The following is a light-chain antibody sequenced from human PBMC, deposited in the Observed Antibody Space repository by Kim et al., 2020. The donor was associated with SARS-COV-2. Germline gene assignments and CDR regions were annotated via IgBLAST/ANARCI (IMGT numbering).Light chain of an antibody. CDR3: QQYQISPWT. V-gene: IGKV3-20*01. CDR1: QSVRDTY. J-gene: IGKJ1*01. Sequence: SPGERATLSCRASQSVRDTYFAWYQQNPGQAPRLLIYGTFSRATGIPDRFSGSGSGTDFTLDITRLEPEDFAVYYCQQYQISPWTYGQGTKVDIK. CDR2: GTF.